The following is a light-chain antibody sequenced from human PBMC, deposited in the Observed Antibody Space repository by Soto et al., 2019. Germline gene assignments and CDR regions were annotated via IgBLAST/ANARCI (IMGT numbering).Light chain of an antibody. V-gene: IGKV3-15*01. CDR2: GAS. J-gene: IGKJ5*01. CDR3: QQYNNWIT. CDR1: QSVSSN. Sequence: EIVMTQFPATLSVSPGERATLSCRASQSVSSNLAWYEQKPGQAPRLLIYGASTRATGIPARFCGSGSGTEFTLTISSLQSEDFAVYYCQQYNNWITFGQGTRLEIK.